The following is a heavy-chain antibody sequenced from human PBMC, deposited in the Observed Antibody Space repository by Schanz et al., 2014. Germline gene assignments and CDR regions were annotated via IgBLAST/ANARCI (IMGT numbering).Heavy chain of an antibody. CDR3: ARGGPAYYFDD. CDR2: IYIGGNT. J-gene: IGHJ4*02. Sequence: EVQLLESGGGLVQPGGSLRLSCLASGFAFSSYGMNWLRQAPGKGLEWVSFIYIGGNTYYADSVKGRFTISRDNSKNTVYIQMNSLRAEDTAVYYCARGGPAYYFDDWGQGTLVTVSS. V-gene: IGHV3-66*01. CDR1: GFAFSSYG.